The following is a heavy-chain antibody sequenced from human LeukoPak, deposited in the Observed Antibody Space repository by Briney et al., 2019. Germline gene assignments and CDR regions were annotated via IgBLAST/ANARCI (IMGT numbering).Heavy chain of an antibody. CDR1: GFTFDNND. CDR3: VRQPDSARYGFDY. CDR2: IGSAGYT. V-gene: IGHV3-13*01. Sequence: GSLRLSCEVSGFTFDNNDMHWVRQSTGKGLEWVSAIGSAGYTYYAESVRSRFTITRDTAKQSLYLQMNSLRVEDTAVYHCVRQPDSARYGFDYWGRGTQVTVSS. J-gene: IGHJ4*02. D-gene: IGHD1-14*01.